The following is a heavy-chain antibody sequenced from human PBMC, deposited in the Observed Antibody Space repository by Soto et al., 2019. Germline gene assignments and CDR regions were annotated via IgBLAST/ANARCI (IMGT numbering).Heavy chain of an antibody. V-gene: IGHV4-30-4*01. CDR1: GGSISSGDYY. Sequence: SETLSLTCTVSGGSISSGDYYWSWIRQPPGKGLEWIGYIYYSGSTYYNPSLKCRVTISVDTSKNQFSLKLSSVTAADTAVYYCARDLPLDDFWSGYYGMDVWGQGTTVTVSS. CDR3: ARDLPLDDFWSGYYGMDV. D-gene: IGHD3-3*01. J-gene: IGHJ6*02. CDR2: IYYSGST.